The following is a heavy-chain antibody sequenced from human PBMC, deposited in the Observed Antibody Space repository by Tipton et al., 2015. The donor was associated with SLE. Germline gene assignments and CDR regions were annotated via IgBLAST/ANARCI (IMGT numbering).Heavy chain of an antibody. V-gene: IGHV4-31*03. CDR1: GGSISRGGYY. D-gene: IGHD2-15*01. CDR2: IYYSGST. J-gene: IGHJ2*01. CDR3: ARVNTRNFDL. Sequence: LRLSCTVSGGSISRGGYYWSWIRQHPGKGLEWSGYIYYSGSTYYNPSLKSRVTISVDTSKNQFSLKLSSVTAADTAVYYCARVNTRNFDLWGRGTLVTVSS.